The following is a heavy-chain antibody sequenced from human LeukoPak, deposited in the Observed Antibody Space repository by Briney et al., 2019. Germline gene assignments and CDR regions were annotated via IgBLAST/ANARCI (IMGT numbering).Heavy chain of an antibody. CDR3: TRDSLDRIAVAGTLDY. V-gene: IGHV3-49*04. Sequence: GRSLRLSCTASGFTFGDYAMSWVRQAPGKGLEWVGFIRSKAYGGTTEYAASVKARFTISRDDSKSIAYLQMNSLKTEDTAVYYCTRDSLDRIAVAGTLDYWGQGTLVTVSS. D-gene: IGHD6-19*01. J-gene: IGHJ4*02. CDR2: IRSKAYGGTT. CDR1: GFTFGDYA.